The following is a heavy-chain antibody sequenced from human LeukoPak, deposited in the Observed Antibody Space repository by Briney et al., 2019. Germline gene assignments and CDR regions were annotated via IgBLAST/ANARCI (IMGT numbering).Heavy chain of an antibody. CDR2: IYYSGST. CDR3: ARGPDWSAYFFDF. Sequence: PSETLSLTCTVSGGSISSSSYYWGWIRQPPGKGLEWIGSIYYSGSTYYNPSLKSRVTISIDLSKNQFSLKLSSVTAADTAVYYCARGPDWSAYFFDFWGQGTLVTVSS. CDR1: GGSISSSSYY. V-gene: IGHV4-39*07. D-gene: IGHD3-3*01. J-gene: IGHJ4*02.